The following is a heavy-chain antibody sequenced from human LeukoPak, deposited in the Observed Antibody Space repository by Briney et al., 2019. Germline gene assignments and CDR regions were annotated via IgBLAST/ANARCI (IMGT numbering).Heavy chain of an antibody. Sequence: SVKVSCKASGGTFSSYAISWVRQAPGQGLEWMGGIIPIFGTANYAQKFQGRVTITADESTSTAYMELSSLRSEDTAVYYCARPRSEVPENCFDPWAREPLVTVS. J-gene: IGHJ5*02. CDR3: ARPRSEVPENCFDP. CDR2: IIPIFGTA. D-gene: IGHD2-2*01. CDR1: GGTFSSYA. V-gene: IGHV1-69*13.